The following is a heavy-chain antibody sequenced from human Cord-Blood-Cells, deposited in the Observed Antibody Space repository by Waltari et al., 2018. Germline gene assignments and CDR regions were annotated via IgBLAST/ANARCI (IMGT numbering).Heavy chain of an antibody. CDR3: ASPCIAAAGPYFDY. J-gene: IGHJ4*02. Sequence: EVQLVESGGGLVQPGGSLRLSCAASGFTFSSYSMNWVRQAAGKGLEWVSYISSSSSTIYYADSVKGLFTISRDNDKNSLYLQMNSLRDEDTAVYYCASPCIAAAGPYFDYWGQGTLVTVSS. D-gene: IGHD6-13*01. V-gene: IGHV3-48*02. CDR2: ISSSSSTI. CDR1: GFTFSSYS.